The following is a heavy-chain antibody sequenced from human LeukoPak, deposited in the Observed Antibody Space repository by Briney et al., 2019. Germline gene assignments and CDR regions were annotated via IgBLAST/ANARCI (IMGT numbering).Heavy chain of an antibody. D-gene: IGHD4-17*01. Sequence: PGGSLRLSCAASGFTFSDYYMSWIRQAPGKGLEWVSYISSSGSTIYYADSVKGRFTISRDNAKNSLYLQMNSLRAEDTALYYCAKDISYVTTTQFDYWGQGTLVTVSS. J-gene: IGHJ4*02. CDR2: ISSSGSTI. CDR1: GFTFSDYY. V-gene: IGHV3-11*01. CDR3: AKDISYVTTTQFDY.